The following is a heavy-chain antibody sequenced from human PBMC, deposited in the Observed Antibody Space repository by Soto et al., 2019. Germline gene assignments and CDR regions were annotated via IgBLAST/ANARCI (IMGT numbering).Heavy chain of an antibody. CDR3: ARVHHFYDSSGYIFDY. V-gene: IGHV1-69*01. CDR1: GGTFSSYA. CDR2: IIPIFGTA. Sequence: QVQLVQSGADVKKPGSSVKVSCKASGGTFSSYAISWVRQAPGQGLEWMGGIIPIFGTANYAQKFQGRVTITADESTSTAYMELSSLRSEDTAVYYCARVHHFYDSSGYIFDYWGQGTLVTVSS. D-gene: IGHD3-22*01. J-gene: IGHJ4*02.